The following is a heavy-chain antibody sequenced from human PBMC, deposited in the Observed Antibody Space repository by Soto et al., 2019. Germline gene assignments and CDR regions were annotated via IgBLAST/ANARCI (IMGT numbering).Heavy chain of an antibody. J-gene: IGHJ4*02. CDR3: ARRGEYSSSWYY. Sequence: QLQLQESGPGLVKPSETLSLTCTVSGGSISSSSYYWGWIRQPPVKGLEWIGSIYYSGSTYYNPSLKSRVTISVDTSKNQFSLKLSSVTAADTAVYYCARRGEYSSSWYYWGQGTLVTVSS. V-gene: IGHV4-39*01. CDR2: IYYSGST. D-gene: IGHD6-13*01. CDR1: GGSISSSSYY.